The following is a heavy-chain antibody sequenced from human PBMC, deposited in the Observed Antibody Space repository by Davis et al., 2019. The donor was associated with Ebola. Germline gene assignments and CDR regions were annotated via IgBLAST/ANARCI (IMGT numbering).Heavy chain of an antibody. Sequence: SVKVSCKASGYTFTDYYMHWVRQAPGQGLEWMGGIIPIFGTANYAQKFQGRVTITADESTSTAYMELSGLRSEDTAVYYCASATVTTPLDAFDIWGQGTMVTVSS. CDR2: IIPIFGTA. J-gene: IGHJ3*02. D-gene: IGHD4-17*01. CDR1: GYTFTDYY. CDR3: ASATVTTPLDAFDI. V-gene: IGHV1-69*13.